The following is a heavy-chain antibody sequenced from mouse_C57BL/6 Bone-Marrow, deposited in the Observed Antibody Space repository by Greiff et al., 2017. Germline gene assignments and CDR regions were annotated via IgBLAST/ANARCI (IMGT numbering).Heavy chain of an antibody. CDR3: ALLPWFAY. CDR2: IYPRSGNT. Sequence: VKLVESGAELARPGASVKLSCKASGYTFTSYGISWVKQRTGQGLEWIGEIYPRSGNTYYNEKFKGKATLTADKSSSTAYMELRSLTSEDSAVYFCALLPWFAYWGQETLVTVSA. J-gene: IGHJ3*01. CDR1: GYTFTSYG. D-gene: IGHD1-1*01. V-gene: IGHV1-81*01.